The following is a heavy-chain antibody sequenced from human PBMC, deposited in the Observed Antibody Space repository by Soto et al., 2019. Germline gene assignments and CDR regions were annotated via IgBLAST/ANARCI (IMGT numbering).Heavy chain of an antibody. CDR2: VNSDGTTT. Sequence: EVQLMESGGGLVQPGGSLRLSCVASGFSLTSFWMNWVRQGPGQGLQWVSRVNSDGTTTIYADSVKGRFTISRDNAKNMLYLEMNSLRADDTGVYYCATVSPYYYGMDVWGQGTTVTVS. CDR3: ATVSPYYYGMDV. CDR1: GFSLTSFW. J-gene: IGHJ6*02. D-gene: IGHD3-10*01. V-gene: IGHV3-74*01.